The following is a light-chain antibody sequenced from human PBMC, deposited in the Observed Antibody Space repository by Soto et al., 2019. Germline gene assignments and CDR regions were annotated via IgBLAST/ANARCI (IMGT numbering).Light chain of an antibody. Sequence: DIQMTQSPSTLSASVRDRVTITCRASQSISCWLAWYQQKPGKAPKLLIYKASSLESGVPSRFSGSGSGTEFTLTISSLQPDDFATYYCQQYNRYWTFGQGTKVEIK. V-gene: IGKV1-5*03. CDR2: KAS. J-gene: IGKJ1*01. CDR1: QSISCW. CDR3: QQYNRYWT.